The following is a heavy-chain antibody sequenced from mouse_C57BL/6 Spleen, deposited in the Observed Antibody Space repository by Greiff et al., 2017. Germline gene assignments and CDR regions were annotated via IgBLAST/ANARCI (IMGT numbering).Heavy chain of an antibody. CDR3: ARGEGFITTGMDY. D-gene: IGHD1-1*01. J-gene: IGHJ4*01. Sequence: QVHVKQSGAELARPGASVKLSCKASGYTFTSYGISWVKQRTGQGLEWIGEIYPRSGNTYYNEKFKGKATLTADKSSSTAYMELRSLTSEDSAVYFCARGEGFITTGMDYWGQGTSVTVSS. CDR1: GYTFTSYG. CDR2: IYPRSGNT. V-gene: IGHV1-81*01.